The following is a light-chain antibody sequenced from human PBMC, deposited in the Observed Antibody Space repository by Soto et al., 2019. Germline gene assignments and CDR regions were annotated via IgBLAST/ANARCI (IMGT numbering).Light chain of an antibody. CDR3: SSYTSSSTVV. V-gene: IGLV2-14*01. CDR1: SSDVGGYNY. Sequence: QSVLTQPASVSGSPGQSITISCTGTSSDVGGYNYVSWYQQHPGKAPQLMIYDVSNRPSGVSNRFSGSKSGNTASLTISGLQAEDEADYYCSSYTSSSTVVFGGWNKRTVL. CDR2: DVS. J-gene: IGLJ2*01.